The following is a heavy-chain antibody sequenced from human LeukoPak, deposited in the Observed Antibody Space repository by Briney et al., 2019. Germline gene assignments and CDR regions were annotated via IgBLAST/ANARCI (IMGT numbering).Heavy chain of an antibody. Sequence: ASVKVSCKASGYTFTGYHIHWVRQAPGQGLEWMGRINPYSGDTNFAQKFQGRVTMTRNTSISTAYMELSSLRSEDTAVYYCARGDSWSDPWGQGTLVTVSS. V-gene: IGHV1-2*06. J-gene: IGHJ5*02. CDR3: ARGDSWSDP. CDR1: GYTFTGYH. CDR2: INPYSGDT.